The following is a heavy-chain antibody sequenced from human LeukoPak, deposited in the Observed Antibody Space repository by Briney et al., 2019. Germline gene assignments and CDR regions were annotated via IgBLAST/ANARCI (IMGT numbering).Heavy chain of an antibody. CDR3: ALSSGAYNSAGYLDY. CDR2: IYPNASDT. V-gene: IGHV5-51*01. CDR1: GSSFTNYW. J-gene: IGHJ4*02. Sequence: GASLQISCKGSGSSFTNYWIGWVRPMPGKGLEWMGIIYPNASDTRYSPSFRGQVTISADKSITTAYLQWNSLKASDTAMYYCALSSGAYNSAGYLDYWGQGALVTVSS. D-gene: IGHD2-15*01.